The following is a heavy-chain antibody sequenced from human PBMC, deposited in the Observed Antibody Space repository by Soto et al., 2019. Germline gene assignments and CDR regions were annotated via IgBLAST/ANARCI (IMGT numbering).Heavy chain of an antibody. CDR3: AREYTAWPLAYGLDV. J-gene: IGHJ6*02. CDR1: GFTFSTYI. V-gene: IGHV3-21*01. D-gene: IGHD2-2*02. CDR2: ISSRSDI. Sequence: GGSLRLSCVGSGFTFSTYIINWVRQSPGKGLEWVSSISSRSDIYYADSVKGRFTISRDNAKNSVSLQMNSLRAEDTAVYYCAREYTAWPLAYGLDVWGQGTTVTVSS.